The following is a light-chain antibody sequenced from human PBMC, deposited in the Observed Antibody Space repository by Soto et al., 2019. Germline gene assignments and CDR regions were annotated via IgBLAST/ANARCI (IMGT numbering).Light chain of an antibody. CDR3: QQYGGSPRT. J-gene: IGKJ1*01. Sequence: EIVLTQSPGTLSLSPGERATLSCRASESVSSSYLAWYQQKPGQAPRLLIYRASTRATGIPDRFSGSGSGTDFTVTISRLEPEDSAVYYCQQYGGSPRTFGQGTKVEIK. CDR2: RAS. CDR1: ESVSSSY. V-gene: IGKV3-20*01.